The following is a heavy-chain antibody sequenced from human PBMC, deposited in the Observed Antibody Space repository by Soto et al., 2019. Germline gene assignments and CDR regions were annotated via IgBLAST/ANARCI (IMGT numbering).Heavy chain of an antibody. V-gene: IGHV1-69*06. CDR1: GGTFSSYA. CDR3: ARSDVRARDYYYYYGMDV. Sequence: ASVKVSCKASGGTFSSYAISWVRQAPGQGLEWMGGIIPIFGTANYAQKFQGRVTITADKSTSTAYMELSSLRSEGTAVYYCARSDVRARDYYYYYGMDVWGQGTTVTVSS. CDR2: IIPIFGTA. J-gene: IGHJ6*02.